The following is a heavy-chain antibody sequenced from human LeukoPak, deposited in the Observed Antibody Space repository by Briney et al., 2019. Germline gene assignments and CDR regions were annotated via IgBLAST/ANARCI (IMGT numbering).Heavy chain of an antibody. J-gene: IGHJ5*02. CDR3: ARDYTGYFP. CDR1: GFTFSSYW. D-gene: IGHD3-9*01. Sequence: PGGSLRLSCEASGFTFSSYWMSWVRQAPGKGLEWVANIKTDGSEKYYVDSVKGRFTTSRDNAKNSLYLQMNSLRAEDTAVYYCARDYTGYFPWGQGTLVIFSS. CDR2: IKTDGSEK. V-gene: IGHV3-7*03.